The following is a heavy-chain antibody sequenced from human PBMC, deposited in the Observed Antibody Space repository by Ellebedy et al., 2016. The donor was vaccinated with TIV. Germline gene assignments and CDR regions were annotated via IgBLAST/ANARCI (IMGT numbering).Heavy chain of an antibody. Sequence: GGSLRLSXVASGFTISNYTMTWVRQAPGKGLQWVSAINFSSRYKDYPDPLQGRFTISRDNTKNTVYLHINNLRVEDTGVYYCARGEARFDFWNYYGTPAFDQWGQGALVTVSS. CDR1: GFTISNYT. V-gene: IGHV3-21*03. CDR3: ARGEARFDFWNYYGTPAFDQ. J-gene: IGHJ4*02. D-gene: IGHD3-3*01. CDR2: INFSSRYK.